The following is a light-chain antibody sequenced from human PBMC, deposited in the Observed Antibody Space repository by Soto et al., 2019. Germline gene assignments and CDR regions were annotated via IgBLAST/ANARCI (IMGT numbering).Light chain of an antibody. CDR3: CSYAGSSTLYV. CDR2: EGS. CDR1: SSDFGSYNL. J-gene: IGLJ1*01. V-gene: IGLV2-23*01. Sequence: QSVLTQPASVSGSPGQSITISCTGTSSDFGSYNLVSWYRQHPGKAPKLMIYEGSKRPSGVSNRFSGSKSGNTASLTISGLQAEDEADYYCCSYAGSSTLYVFGTGTKVTVL.